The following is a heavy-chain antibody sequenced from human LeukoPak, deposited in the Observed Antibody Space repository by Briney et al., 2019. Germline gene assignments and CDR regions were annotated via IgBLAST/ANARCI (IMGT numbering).Heavy chain of an antibody. V-gene: IGHV4-4*07. CDR3: ARETYYYDSSGYHGLLYYYYYGMDV. J-gene: IGHJ6*02. Sequence: SVTLSLTCTVSGGSISSYYWSWIRQPAGKGLEWIGRIYTSGSTNYNPSLKSRVTMSVDTSKNQFSLKLSSVTAADTAVYYCARETYYYDSSGYHGLLYYYYYGMDVWGQGTTVTVSS. D-gene: IGHD3-22*01. CDR2: IYTSGST. CDR1: GGSISSYY.